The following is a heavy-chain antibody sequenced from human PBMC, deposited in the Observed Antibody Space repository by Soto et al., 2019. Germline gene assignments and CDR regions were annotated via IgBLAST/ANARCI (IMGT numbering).Heavy chain of an antibody. Sequence: SETLSLTCTVSGGSISSGGYYWSWIRQHPGKGLEWIGYIYYSGSTYYNPSLKSRVTISVDTSKNQFSLKLSSVTAADTAVYYCVREAGQSGYSYGYDYWGQGTLVTVSS. CDR2: IYYSGST. J-gene: IGHJ4*02. CDR3: VREAGQSGYSYGYDY. V-gene: IGHV4-31*03. D-gene: IGHD5-18*01. CDR1: GGSISSGGYY.